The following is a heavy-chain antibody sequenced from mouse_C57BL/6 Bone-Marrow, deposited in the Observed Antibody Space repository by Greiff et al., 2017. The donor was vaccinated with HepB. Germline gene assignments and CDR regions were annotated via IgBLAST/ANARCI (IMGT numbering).Heavy chain of an antibody. CDR3: ASPTTVVERGYFDV. Sequence: EVQGVESGGGLVKPGGSLKLSCAASGFTFGDYGMHWVRQAPEKGLEWVAYISSGSSTIYYADTVKGRFTISRDNAKNTLFLQMTSLRSEDTAMYYCASPTTVVERGYFDVWGTGTTVTVSS. CDR1: GFTFGDYG. D-gene: IGHD1-1*01. V-gene: IGHV5-17*01. J-gene: IGHJ1*03. CDR2: ISSGSSTI.